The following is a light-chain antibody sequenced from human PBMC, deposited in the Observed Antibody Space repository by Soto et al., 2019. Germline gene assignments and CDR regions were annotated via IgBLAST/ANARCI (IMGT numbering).Light chain of an antibody. Sequence: EIVMTQSPATLSVSPGERATLSCRASQSVSSNLAWYQQKPGQAPRLLIYGASTRATGIPARFSGSGSGTEFTLTISSLQSEDFAVYYCQQYNNWPLNFGGGTQVEIQ. CDR3: QQYNNWPLN. V-gene: IGKV3-15*01. CDR2: GAS. CDR1: QSVSSN. J-gene: IGKJ4*01.